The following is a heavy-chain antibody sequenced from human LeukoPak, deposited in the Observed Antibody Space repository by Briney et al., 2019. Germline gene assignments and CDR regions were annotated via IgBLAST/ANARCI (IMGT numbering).Heavy chain of an antibody. CDR3: ARLDRTVPAYYFDY. V-gene: IGHV4-39*01. Sequence: SETLSLTCTVSGGSISSSSYYWGWIRQPPGKGLEWIGSIYYSGSTYYNPSLKSRVTISVDTSKNQFSLKLSSVTAADTAVYYCARLDRTVPAYYFDYWGQGTLVTVSS. D-gene: IGHD1-1*01. CDR1: GGSISSSSYY. CDR2: IYYSGST. J-gene: IGHJ4*02.